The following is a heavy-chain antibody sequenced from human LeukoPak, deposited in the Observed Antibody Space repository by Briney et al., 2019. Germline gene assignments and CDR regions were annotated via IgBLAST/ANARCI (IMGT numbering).Heavy chain of an antibody. CDR3: ARGLGKGAFDI. V-gene: IGHV3-30*03. J-gene: IGHJ3*02. D-gene: IGHD1-26*01. CDR1: TFSLNTYG. CDR2: ISDDGSNK. Sequence: GGSLRLSCAASTFSLNTYGIHWVRQAPGKGLEWLAAISDDGSNKYYGDSVKGRFTISRDNSKNAVYLQLNSLRAEDTAVYYCARGLGKGAFDIWGQGTMVTVSS.